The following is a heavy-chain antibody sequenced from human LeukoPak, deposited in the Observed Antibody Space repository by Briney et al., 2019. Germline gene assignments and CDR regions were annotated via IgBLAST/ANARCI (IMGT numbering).Heavy chain of an antibody. V-gene: IGHV3-7*01. CDR2: IRQDGSEK. Sequence: GGSLRLSCSASGFTFSGHWMSWVRQAPGKGLEWVASIRQDGSEKHYVDSVEGRFTISRDNAKNSLHLQMNSLRAEDTAVYYCAKGSSRPPNAFDIWGQGTLVTVSS. J-gene: IGHJ3*02. D-gene: IGHD6-6*01. CDR1: GFTFSGHW. CDR3: AKGSSRPPNAFDI.